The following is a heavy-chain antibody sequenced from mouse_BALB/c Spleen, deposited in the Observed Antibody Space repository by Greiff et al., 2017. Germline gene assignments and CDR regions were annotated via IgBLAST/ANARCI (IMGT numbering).Heavy chain of an antibody. CDR2: IYPGDGDT. CDR1: GYAFSSSW. Sequence: VQLQQSGPELVKPGASVKISCKASGYAFSSSWMNWVKQRPGQGLEWIGRIYPGDGDTNYNGKFKGKATLTADKSSGTAYMQLSSLTSVDSAVYFCASPDSSGYTWFAYWGQGTLVTVSA. V-gene: IGHV1-82*01. CDR3: ASPDSSGYTWFAY. J-gene: IGHJ3*01. D-gene: IGHD3-2*01.